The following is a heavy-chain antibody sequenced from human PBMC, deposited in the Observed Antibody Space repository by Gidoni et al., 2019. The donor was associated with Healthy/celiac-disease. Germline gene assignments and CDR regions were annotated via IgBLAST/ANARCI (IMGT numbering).Heavy chain of an antibody. Sequence: QLQLQESGPGLVKPSETLSLTCTVSGGPISRSSYYWGWIRQPPGKGLEWIGSIYYSGSTYYNPSLKSRVTISVDTSKNQFSLKLSSVTAADTAVYYCARDRDILTGYPVIDYWGQGTLVTVSS. CDR3: ARDRDILTGYPVIDY. D-gene: IGHD3-9*01. CDR2: IYYSGST. J-gene: IGHJ4*02. CDR1: GGPISRSSYY. V-gene: IGHV4-39*07.